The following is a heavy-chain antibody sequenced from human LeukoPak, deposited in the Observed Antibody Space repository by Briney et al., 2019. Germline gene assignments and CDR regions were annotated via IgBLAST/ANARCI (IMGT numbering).Heavy chain of an antibody. CDR3: ERALNDYGDYAIDY. V-gene: IGHV1-69*05. D-gene: IGHD4-17*01. CDR1: VCIFSSYA. CDR2: IISIFGTA. Sequence: SSVTVSFKCTVCIFSSYAMSWLRQARGQELEWVGGIISIFGTANYAHKFQARVTITTDKSTSTAYMELRSLRSEDTAVSYCERALNDYGDYAIDYWGQGTLVT. J-gene: IGHJ4*02.